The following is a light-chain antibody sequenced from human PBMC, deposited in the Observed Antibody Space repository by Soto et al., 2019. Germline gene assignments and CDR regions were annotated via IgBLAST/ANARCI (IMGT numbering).Light chain of an antibody. CDR2: GAS. Sequence: EIVLTQSPGTLSLSPGERATLSCRASQRVSSRYLAWYQQKPGQAPRLLMYGASSRATGIPDRFSGSGSGTDFTLTISRLEPEDFAVYYCQQYSNSHSTFGQGTKVEIK. CDR3: QQYSNSHST. V-gene: IGKV3-20*01. CDR1: QRVSSRY. J-gene: IGKJ1*01.